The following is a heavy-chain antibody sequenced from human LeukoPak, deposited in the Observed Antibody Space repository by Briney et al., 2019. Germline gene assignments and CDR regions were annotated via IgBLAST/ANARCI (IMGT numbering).Heavy chain of an antibody. J-gene: IGHJ6*02. CDR3: ARDRDNGMDV. CDR1: GFTFSYYH. Sequence: GGSLRLSCAASGFTFSYYHMNWVRQAPGKGLEGVSSISSSSSNIYYVDSVKGRFTISRDNAKNSLYLQMNSLRDEDTAVYYCARDRDNGMDVWGQGTTVTVSS. V-gene: IGHV3-21*01. CDR2: ISSSSSNI.